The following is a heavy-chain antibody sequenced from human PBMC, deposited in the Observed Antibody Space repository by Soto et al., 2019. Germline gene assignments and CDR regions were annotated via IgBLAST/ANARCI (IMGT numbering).Heavy chain of an antibody. D-gene: IGHD2-2*01. J-gene: IGHJ4*02. CDR1: GGSISSSSYY. CDR3: AVQLVLGYCSSTSCYDDY. CDR2: IYYSGST. Sequence: SETLSLTCTVSGGSISSSSYYWGWIRQPPGKGLEWIGSIYYSGSTYYNPSLKSRVTISVDTSKNQFSLKLSSVTAADTAVYYCAVQLVLGYCSSTSCYDDYWGQGTLVTVSS. V-gene: IGHV4-39*01.